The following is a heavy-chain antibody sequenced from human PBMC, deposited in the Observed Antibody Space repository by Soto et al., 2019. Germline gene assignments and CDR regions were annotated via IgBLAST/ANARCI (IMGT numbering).Heavy chain of an antibody. CDR3: ARRDSGGFFRFFDS. CDR1: GGSLSTNP. D-gene: IGHD2-15*01. Sequence: SVNVSCKASGGSLSTNPISWVRQAPGPGLEWMGGTGSGTGPGNNAQKFQGRLTVTADKSTSTVYMELTNLSSEDTAVYYCARRDSGGFFRFFDSWGQGTLITVSS. J-gene: IGHJ4*02. V-gene: IGHV1-69*06. CDR2: TGSGTGPG.